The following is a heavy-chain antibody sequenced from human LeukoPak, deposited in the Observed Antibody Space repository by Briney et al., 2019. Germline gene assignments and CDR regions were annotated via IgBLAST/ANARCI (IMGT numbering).Heavy chain of an antibody. D-gene: IGHD4-23*01. J-gene: IGHJ6*03. CDR3: AKSGNRPYYYYYMDV. CDR1: GFTFSSYV. Sequence: GGSLRLSCAASGFTFSSYVMSWVRQAPGKGLEWVSAISGSGGSTYYADSVKGRFTISRDNSKNTLYLQMNSLRAEDTAVYYCAKSGNRPYYYYYMDVWGKGTTVTVSS. V-gene: IGHV3-23*01. CDR2: ISGSGGST.